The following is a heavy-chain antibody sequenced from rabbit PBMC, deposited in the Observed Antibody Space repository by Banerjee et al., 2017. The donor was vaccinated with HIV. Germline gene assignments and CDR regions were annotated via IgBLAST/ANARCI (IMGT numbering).Heavy chain of an antibody. Sequence: QEQLEESGGDLVKPEGSLTLTCTASAFSFSNKYVMCWVRQAPGKGLEWIACIDGGSIGSTYYASWAKGRFTISKTSSTTVTLQMTSLTAADTATYFCARDLAGVIGWNFNLWGPGTLVTVS. V-gene: IGHV1S45*01. J-gene: IGHJ4*01. CDR2: IDGGSIGST. D-gene: IGHD4-1*01. CDR1: AFSFSNKYV. CDR3: ARDLAGVIGWNFNL.